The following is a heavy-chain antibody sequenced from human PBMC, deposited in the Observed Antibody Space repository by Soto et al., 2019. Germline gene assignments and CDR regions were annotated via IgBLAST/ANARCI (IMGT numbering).Heavy chain of an antibody. CDR1: GASISSADYY. J-gene: IGHJ6*02. V-gene: IGHV4-30-4*01. D-gene: IGHD1-1*01. CDR2: IFYSGTT. CDR3: ARDLWVEPELYYYGMDF. Sequence: SLTCTVSGASISSADYYWSWIRQTPGKGLEWIGHIFYSGTTYYNPSLKSRLTISVDTSKNHFSLRLTSVTAADTAVYYCARDLWVEPELYYYGMDFWGQGTTVTVSS.